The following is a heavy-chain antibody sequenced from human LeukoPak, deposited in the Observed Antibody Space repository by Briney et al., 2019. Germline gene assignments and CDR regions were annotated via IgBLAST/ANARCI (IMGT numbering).Heavy chain of an antibody. D-gene: IGHD3-22*01. CDR1: GYTFTSYY. CDR2: INPSGGTT. J-gene: IGHJ4*02. V-gene: IGHV1-46*01. CDR3: ARGGSTGYPFDY. Sequence: ASLKVSCTASGYTFTSYYIHWVRRAPGQGLEWMGIINPSGGTTSYAQKFQGRVTMTSDTSTSTVYMELSSLRSEDTAVYYCARGGSTGYPFDYWGQGALVTVSS.